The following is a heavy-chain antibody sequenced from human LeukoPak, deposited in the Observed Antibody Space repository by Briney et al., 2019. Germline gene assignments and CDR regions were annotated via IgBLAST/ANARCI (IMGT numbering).Heavy chain of an antibody. V-gene: IGHV4-39*07. CDR2: MYYRGST. Sequence: SETLSFTCTVSGGSISSSRYDWGWIRQTPGKGLEWFGSMYYRGSTYYHPSLKSRVTMSVDTSRNQFSLKLSAVTAADTAVYYCARALQKLANFDYWGQGTLVTVSS. CDR1: GGSISSSRYD. J-gene: IGHJ4*02. CDR3: ARALQKLANFDY. D-gene: IGHD6-6*01.